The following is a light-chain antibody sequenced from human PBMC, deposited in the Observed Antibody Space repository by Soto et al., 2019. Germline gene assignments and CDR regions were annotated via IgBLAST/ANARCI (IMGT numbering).Light chain of an antibody. CDR3: QQYNSYQWT. CDR1: QSISSW. J-gene: IGKJ1*01. CDR2: KAS. V-gene: IGKV1-5*03. Sequence: DIQMTQSRSTLSASVGDRVTITCRASQSISSWLAWYQQKPGKAPKLLIYKASSLESGVPSRFSGSGSGTEFTLTISSLQPDDFATYYCQQYNSYQWTFGQGTKVEIK.